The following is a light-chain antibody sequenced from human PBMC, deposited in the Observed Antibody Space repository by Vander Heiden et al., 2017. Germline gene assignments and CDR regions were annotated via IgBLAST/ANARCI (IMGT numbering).Light chain of an antibody. CDR2: KDS. Sequence: SYELTQPPSVSVSPGQTARITCSGDALPKQYAYWYQQKPGQAPVLVRYKDSERPSGIPERFSGSSSGTTVTLTISGVQAEDEADYYGQSADSSGTPQWVFGGGTKLTVL. CDR3: QSADSSGTPQWV. CDR1: ALPKQY. J-gene: IGLJ3*02. V-gene: IGLV3-25*03.